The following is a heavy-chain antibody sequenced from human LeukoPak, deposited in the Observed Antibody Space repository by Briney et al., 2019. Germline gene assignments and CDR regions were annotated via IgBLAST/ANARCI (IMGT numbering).Heavy chain of an antibody. CDR3: ARDGREYSSGWLDYFDY. CDR2: IYTSGST. Sequence: SETLSLTCTVSGGSISSYYWSWIRQPAGKGLERIGRIYTSGSTNYNPSLKSRVTMSVDTSKNQFSLKLSSVTAADTAVYYCARDGREYSSGWLDYFDYWGQGTLVTVSS. CDR1: GGSISSYY. D-gene: IGHD6-19*01. J-gene: IGHJ4*02. V-gene: IGHV4-4*07.